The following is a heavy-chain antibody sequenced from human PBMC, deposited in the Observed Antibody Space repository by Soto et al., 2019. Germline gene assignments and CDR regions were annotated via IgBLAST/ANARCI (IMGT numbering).Heavy chain of an antibody. CDR1: GFTFSDYY. J-gene: IGHJ5*02. V-gene: IGHV3-11*05. CDR2: ISSSSSYT. Sequence: QVQLVESGGGLVKPGGSLRLSCAASGFTFSDYYMSWIRQAPGKGLEWVSYISSSSSYTNYADSVKGRFTISRDNAKNALYLQMNSLRAEDTAVYYCASSPDYGDDEGNWFDPWGQGTLVTVSS. D-gene: IGHD4-17*01. CDR3: ASSPDYGDDEGNWFDP.